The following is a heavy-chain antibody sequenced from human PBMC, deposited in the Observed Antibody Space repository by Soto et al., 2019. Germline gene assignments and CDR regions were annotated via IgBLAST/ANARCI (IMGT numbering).Heavy chain of an antibody. V-gene: IGHV4-30-2*01. CDR1: GGSISSGGYS. D-gene: IGHD4-17*01. Sequence: QLQLQESGSGLVKPSQTLSLTCAVSGGSISSGGYSWSWIRQPPGKGLEWIGYIYHSGSTYYNPSLKSRVTISVDRSKNQFSRKLSSVTAADTAVYCGARASTTVTTLDYWGQGTLVTVSS. J-gene: IGHJ4*02. CDR3: ARASTTVTTLDY. CDR2: IYHSGST.